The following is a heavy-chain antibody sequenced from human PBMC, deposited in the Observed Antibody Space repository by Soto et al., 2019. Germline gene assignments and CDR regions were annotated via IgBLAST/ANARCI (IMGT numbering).Heavy chain of an antibody. Sequence: QLHLVHSGAVVKKPGASVTVSCSASGYPVTAYYMHWVRQAPGRGLEWMGGINPATGAAKYTQTFQGRVTMTRDTSTSTVFMELSGLTSEDTAVFYCARGGGVGVAGSAAFDMCGQGTLVTVSS. CDR3: ARGGGVGVAGSAAFDM. J-gene: IGHJ3*02. V-gene: IGHV1-2*02. D-gene: IGHD3-3*01. CDR1: GYPVTAYY. CDR2: INPATGAA.